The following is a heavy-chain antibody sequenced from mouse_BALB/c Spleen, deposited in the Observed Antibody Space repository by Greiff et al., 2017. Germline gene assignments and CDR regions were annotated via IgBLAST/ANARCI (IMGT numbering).Heavy chain of an antibody. CDR1: GFTFSSFG. CDR3: AREDYYGSSYGFAY. Sequence: VQLKQSGGGLVQPGGSRKLSCAASGFTFSSFGMHWVRQAPEKGLEWVAYISSGSSTIYYADTVKGRFTISRDNPKNTLFLQMTSLRSEDTAMYYCAREDYYGSSYGFAYWGQGTLVTVSA. D-gene: IGHD1-1*01. CDR2: ISSGSSTI. J-gene: IGHJ3*01. V-gene: IGHV5-17*02.